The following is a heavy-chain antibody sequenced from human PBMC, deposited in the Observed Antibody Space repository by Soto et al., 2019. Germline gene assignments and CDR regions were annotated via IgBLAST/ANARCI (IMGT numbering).Heavy chain of an antibody. V-gene: IGHV3-33*01. CDR2: IWYDGSNK. Sequence: QVQLVESGGGVVQPGRSLRLSCAASGFTFSSYGMHGVRQAPGKGLEWVAVIWYDGSNKYYADSVKGRFTISRDNSKNTLYLKMNSLRAEDTAVYYCARAYCSGGSCYPGYYYYGMDVWGQGTTVTVSS. CDR3: ARAYCSGGSCYPGYYYYGMDV. CDR1: GFTFSSYG. J-gene: IGHJ6*02. D-gene: IGHD2-15*01.